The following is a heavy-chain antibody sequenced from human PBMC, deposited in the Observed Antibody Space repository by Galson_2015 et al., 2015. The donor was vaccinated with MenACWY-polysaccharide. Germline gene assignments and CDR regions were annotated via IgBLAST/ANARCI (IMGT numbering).Heavy chain of an antibody. V-gene: IGHV3-74*01. CDR1: GFSFSTYW. J-gene: IGHJ5*02. Sequence: LRLSCAASGFSFSTYWMHWVRHAPGKGLVWVSRINADGSATGYADSVRGRFTISRDNAKNTLFLEMNSLRAEDTAVYYCTKAGAKYCSGSSCYFNWFDPWGQGTLVTVSS. D-gene: IGHD2-15*01. CDR2: INADGSAT. CDR3: TKAGAKYCSGSSCYFNWFDP.